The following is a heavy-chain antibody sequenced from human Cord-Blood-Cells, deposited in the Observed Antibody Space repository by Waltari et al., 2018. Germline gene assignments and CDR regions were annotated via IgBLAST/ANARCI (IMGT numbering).Heavy chain of an antibody. CDR3: AGGHRTVVTLMSAFDI. CDR2: IYYSGST. Sequence: QVQLQESGPGLVKPSETLSLTCTVSGGSISSYYWSWILQPPGKGLEWIGYIYYSGSTNYNPSLKRRVTISVDTSKNQFSLKLSSVTAADTAVYYCAGGHRTVVTLMSAFDIWGQGTMVTVSS. V-gene: IGHV4-59*08. CDR1: GGSISSYY. J-gene: IGHJ3*02. D-gene: IGHD2-21*02.